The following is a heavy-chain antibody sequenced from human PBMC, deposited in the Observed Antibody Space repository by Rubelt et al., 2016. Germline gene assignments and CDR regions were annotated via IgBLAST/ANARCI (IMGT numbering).Heavy chain of an antibody. CDR1: GYTFTSYY. J-gene: IGHJ4*02. CDR3: ARAASTVTTLLDLGY. V-gene: IGHV1-46*01. D-gene: IGHD4-17*01. CDR2: INPSGGST. Sequence: QVQLVQSGAEVKKPGASVKVSCKASGYTFTSYYMHWVRQAPGQGLEWMGIINPSGGSTSYAQKVQCRGTMTRDRSTSTVYMGLSSLRSEDTAVYYCARAASTVTTLLDLGYWGQGTLVTVSS.